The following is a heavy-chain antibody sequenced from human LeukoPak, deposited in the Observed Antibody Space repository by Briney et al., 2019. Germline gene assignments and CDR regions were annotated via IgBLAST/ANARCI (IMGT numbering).Heavy chain of an antibody. D-gene: IGHD3-10*01. CDR2: IYPGDSET. CDR1: GYSFTNYW. V-gene: IGHV5-51*01. Sequence: GESLKISCKGSGYSFTNYWIGWVRQMSGKGLEWMGIIYPGDSETTYSPSFQGQVSISADKSISTAFLHWSSLRASDTAVYYCARLYGSGTYYNFLSHWGQGTLVTVSS. J-gene: IGHJ4*02. CDR3: ARLYGSGTYYNFLSH.